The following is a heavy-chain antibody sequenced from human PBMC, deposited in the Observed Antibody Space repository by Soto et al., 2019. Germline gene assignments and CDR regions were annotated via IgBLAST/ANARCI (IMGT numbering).Heavy chain of an antibody. CDR2: IGGSSAAT. Sequence: GGSLRLSCAASGFTFSSYSMSWVRQAPGKGLEWVSGIGGSSAATNYADSVKGRFTISRDNSRNTLYLQMSSLKAGDTAIYYCARGGGIAVAGTHLDFWGQGTLVTVSS. CDR1: GFTFSSYS. J-gene: IGHJ4*02. CDR3: ARGGGIAVAGTHLDF. D-gene: IGHD6-19*01. V-gene: IGHV3-23*01.